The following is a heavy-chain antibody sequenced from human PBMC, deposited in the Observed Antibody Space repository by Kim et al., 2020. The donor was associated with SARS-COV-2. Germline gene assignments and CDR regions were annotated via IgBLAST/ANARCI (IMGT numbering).Heavy chain of an antibody. CDR2: ISWNSGSI. J-gene: IGHJ5*02. CDR3: AKASNWGPGTFDP. V-gene: IGHV3-9*01. D-gene: IGHD7-27*01. Sequence: GGSLRLSCAASGFTFGDYAMHWVRQAPGKGLEWVSGISWNSGSIGYADSVKGRFTISRDNAKNSLYLQMNSLRAEDTALYYCAKASNWGPGTFDPWGQGTLVTVSS. CDR1: GFTFGDYA.